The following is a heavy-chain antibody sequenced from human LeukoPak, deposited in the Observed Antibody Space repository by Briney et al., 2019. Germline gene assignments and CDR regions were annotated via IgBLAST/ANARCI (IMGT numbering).Heavy chain of an antibody. V-gene: IGHV4-59*01. CDR2: IYYTGST. CDR1: GFTFSSYA. Sequence: GSLRLSCAASGFTFSSYAMSWVRQAPGKGLEWIGYIYYTGSTNYNPSLKSRVTISVDTSKNQFSLKLSSVTAADTAVYYCARHYGSGKPWFDYWGQGTLVTVSS. J-gene: IGHJ4*02. CDR3: ARHYGSGKPWFDY. D-gene: IGHD3-10*01.